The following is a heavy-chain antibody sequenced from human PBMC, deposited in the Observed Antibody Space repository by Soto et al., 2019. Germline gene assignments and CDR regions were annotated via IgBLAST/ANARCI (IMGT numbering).Heavy chain of an antibody. CDR2: IIPIFGTA. CDR3: AKPLSPFSSSYIDY. CDR1: GGTFSSYA. V-gene: IGHV1-69*13. Sequence: GASVKVSCKASGGTFSSYAISWVRQAPGQGLEWMGGIIPIFGTANYAQKFQGRVTITADESTSTAYMELSSLRSEDTAVYYCAKPLSPFSSSYIDYWAQGTLVTV. J-gene: IGHJ4*02. D-gene: IGHD3-22*01.